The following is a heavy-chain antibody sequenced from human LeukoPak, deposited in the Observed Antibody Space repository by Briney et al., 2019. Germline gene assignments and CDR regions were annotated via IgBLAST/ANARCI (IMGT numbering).Heavy chain of an antibody. D-gene: IGHD5-24*01. CDR1: GYSFTSYW. J-gene: IGHJ2*01. Sequence: GESLKISCKGSGYSFTSYWIGWVRQMPGKGLEWMGIIYPGDSDTRYSPSFQGQVTISADKSISTAYLQWNSLKASDTAMYYCARHDRGEMATMGWYFDLWGRGTLVTVSS. V-gene: IGHV5-51*01. CDR3: ARHDRGEMATMGWYFDL. CDR2: IYPGDSDT.